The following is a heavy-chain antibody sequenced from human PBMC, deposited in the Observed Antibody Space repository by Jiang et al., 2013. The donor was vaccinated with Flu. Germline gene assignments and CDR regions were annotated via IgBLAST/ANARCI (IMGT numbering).Heavy chain of an antibody. V-gene: IGHV3-48*03. J-gene: IGHJ6*02. D-gene: IGHD3-3*01. CDR2: ISSSGSTI. Sequence: VQLVESGGGLVQPGGSLRLSCAASGFTFSSYEMNWVRLAPGKGLEWVSYISSSGSTIYYADSVKGRFTISRDNAKNSLYLQMNSLRAEDTAVYYCASIWSGYYKGGSGYYYGMDVWGQGT. CDR3: ASIWSGYYKGGSGYYYGMDV. CDR1: GFTFSSYE.